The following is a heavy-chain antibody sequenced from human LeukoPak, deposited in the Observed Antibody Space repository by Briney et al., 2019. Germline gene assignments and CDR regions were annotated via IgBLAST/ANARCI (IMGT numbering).Heavy chain of an antibody. Sequence: ASVKVSCKASGYTFGGYYIHWVRQAPGQGLEWMGWMNPNSGATNYAQKFQGRVTMTRDTSISTAYMELSGLRSDDTAVYYCARGDLVRHYYYMDVWGKGTTVTVSS. CDR2: MNPNSGAT. V-gene: IGHV1-2*02. D-gene: IGHD6-6*01. CDR1: GYTFGGYY. CDR3: ARGDLVRHYYYMDV. J-gene: IGHJ6*03.